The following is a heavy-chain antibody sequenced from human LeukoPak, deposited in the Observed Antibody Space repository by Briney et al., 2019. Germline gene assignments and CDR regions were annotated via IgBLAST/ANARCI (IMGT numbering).Heavy chain of an antibody. CDR2: IWYDGSNK. J-gene: IGHJ4*02. CDR1: GFTFSSYG. CDR3: AKGTWDTAMVPDY. Sequence: PGRSLRLSCAASGFTFSSYGMHWARQAPGKGLEWVAVIWYDGSNKYYADSVKGRFTISRGNSKNTLYLQMNSLRAEDTAVYYCAKGTWDTAMVPDYWGQGTLVTVSS. D-gene: IGHD5-18*01. V-gene: IGHV3-33*06.